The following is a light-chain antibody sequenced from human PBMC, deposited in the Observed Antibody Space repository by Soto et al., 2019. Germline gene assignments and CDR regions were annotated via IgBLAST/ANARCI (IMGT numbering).Light chain of an antibody. Sequence: EIVMTQSPATLSVSPGERAALSCRASQSVSGNLAWYQQTPGQAPRLLIYGASTRATGIPARFSGSGFGTEFTLNISSLKSEDFAVYDCQQYNYRPPAFGQGTRLEIK. CDR3: QQYNYRPPA. V-gene: IGKV3-15*01. J-gene: IGKJ5*01. CDR1: QSVSGN. CDR2: GAS.